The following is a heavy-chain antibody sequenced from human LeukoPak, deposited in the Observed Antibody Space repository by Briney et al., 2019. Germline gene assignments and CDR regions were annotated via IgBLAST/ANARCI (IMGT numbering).Heavy chain of an antibody. V-gene: IGHV3-74*01. CDR1: GFTFTTYW. D-gene: IGHD2-21*02. J-gene: IGHJ4*02. Sequence: GGSLRLSCAASGFTFTTYWMHWVRQAPGQGLVWDSRINSDGSSTSYADSVKGRFSISRDNARNTLYLQMNSLRAEDTAVYFCARLRCDVGDCYSAGQNFWGQGTLVTVSS. CDR2: INSDGSST. CDR3: ARLRCDVGDCYSAGQNF.